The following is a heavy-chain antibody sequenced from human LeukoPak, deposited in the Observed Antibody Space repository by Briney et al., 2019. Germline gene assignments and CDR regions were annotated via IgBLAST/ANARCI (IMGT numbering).Heavy chain of an antibody. CDR1: GFTFSSYA. CDR2: ISGSGGTT. Sequence: GGSLRLSCAASGFTFSSYAMSWVRQAPGKGLEWVSGISGSGGTTYYADSMKGRFTISRDNSKNTLYLQMNSLRAEDTAIYYCAKDFGVVIAHNWVDPWGRGTLVTVSS. D-gene: IGHD3-3*01. CDR3: AKDFGVVIAHNWVDP. J-gene: IGHJ5*02. V-gene: IGHV3-23*01.